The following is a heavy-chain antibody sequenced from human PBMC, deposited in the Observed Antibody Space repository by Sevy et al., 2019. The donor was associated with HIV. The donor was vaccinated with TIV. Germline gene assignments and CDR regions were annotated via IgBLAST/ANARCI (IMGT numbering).Heavy chain of an antibody. J-gene: IGHJ4*02. CDR3: AKGYCSGGSCYLRHFFDY. V-gene: IGHV3-23*01. Sequence: GGSLRLSCAASGFTFSSYAMSWVRQAPGKGLEWVSAISGSGGSTYYADSVKGRFTISRDNSKNTLYLQMNSLRAEDTAVYSCAKGYCSGGSCYLRHFFDYWGQGTLVTVSS. CDR1: GFTFSSYA. D-gene: IGHD2-15*01. CDR2: ISGSGGST.